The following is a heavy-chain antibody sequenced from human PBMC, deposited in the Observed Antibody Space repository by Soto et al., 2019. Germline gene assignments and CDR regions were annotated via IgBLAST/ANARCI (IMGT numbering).Heavy chain of an antibody. J-gene: IGHJ3*02. CDR1: GFTFSDHY. CDR2: ARNKANGYTT. V-gene: IGHV3-72*01. CDR3: VRVTSDYGDYVHAFDI. Sequence: EVQLVESGGGLVQPGGSLRLSCAASGFTFSDHYMDWVRQAPGKGLEWVGRARNKANGYTTAYAASVKGRFTISRDDSKNSLYLQMNSLQTEDTAVYFCVRVTSDYGDYVHAFDIWGRGTMVAVSS. D-gene: IGHD4-17*01.